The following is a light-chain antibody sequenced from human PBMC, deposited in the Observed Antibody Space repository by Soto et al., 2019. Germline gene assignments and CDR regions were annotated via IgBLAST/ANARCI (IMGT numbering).Light chain of an antibody. V-gene: IGKV1-5*03. Sequence: DIQMTQSPSTLSASVGDRVAINCRASQSGSNWLAWYQQKPGKAPKLLISKASSLESGVPSRFSGSGSGTEFTLTISSLEPDDFATYYCQQYNSYSRTFGQGTKVEIK. J-gene: IGKJ1*01. CDR2: KAS. CDR1: QSGSNW. CDR3: QQYNSYSRT.